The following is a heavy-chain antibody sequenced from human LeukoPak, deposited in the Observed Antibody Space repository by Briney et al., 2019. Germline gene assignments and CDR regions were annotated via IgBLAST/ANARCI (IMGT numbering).Heavy chain of an antibody. CDR3: AKDKRSVAAAAGYGMDV. D-gene: IGHD6-13*01. J-gene: IGHJ6*02. CDR2: ISWDGGST. V-gene: IGHV3-43D*03. Sequence: PGGSLRLSCAASGFTFDDYAMHWVRQAPGKGLEWVSLISWDGGSTYYADSVKGRFTISRDNSKNSLYLQMNSLRAEDTALYYCAKDKRSVAAAAGYGMDVWGQGTTVTVSS. CDR1: GFTFDDYA.